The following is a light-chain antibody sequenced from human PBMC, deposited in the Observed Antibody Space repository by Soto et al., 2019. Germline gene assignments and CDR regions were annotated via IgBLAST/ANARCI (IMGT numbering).Light chain of an antibody. V-gene: IGKV3-20*01. J-gene: IGKJ1*01. Sequence: EIVLTQSPGTLSLSPGERATLTCRASQSVSSSYLGWYQQKLGQAPRLLIYGASSRATGIPDRFSGSGSGTDFTLTISRLVPADFAVYYCQQYGSSPQTFGQGTKVEIK. CDR2: GAS. CDR1: QSVSSSY. CDR3: QQYGSSPQT.